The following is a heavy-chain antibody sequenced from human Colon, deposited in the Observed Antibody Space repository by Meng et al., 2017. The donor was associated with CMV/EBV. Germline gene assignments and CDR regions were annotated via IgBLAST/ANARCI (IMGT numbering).Heavy chain of an antibody. CDR1: GYTFNANH. CDR3: VRESWYFDF. D-gene: IGHD6-13*01. CDR2: IYPQDGGT. Sequence: QVQLVQSGTEVKKPGASVKVSCKTAGYTFNANHLHWVRQAPGQGLEWMGWIYPQDGGTYFAQKFQDRVTLTRDTSITTAYMELSGLTSDDTAIYYCVRESWYFDFWGEGTLVTVSS. J-gene: IGHJ4*02. V-gene: IGHV1-2*02.